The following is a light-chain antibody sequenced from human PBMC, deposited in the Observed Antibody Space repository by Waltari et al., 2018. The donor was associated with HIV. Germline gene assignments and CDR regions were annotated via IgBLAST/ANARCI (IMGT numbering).Light chain of an antibody. CDR2: QDS. J-gene: IGLJ3*02. CDR1: KLGDKY. Sequence: SYELTQPPPVSVSPGQTASITCSGGKLGDKYACWYQQQPGQSPVLVIYQDSKRPSGIPERFSGSNSGNTATLTISGTQAMDEADYYCQAWDSSTWVFGGGTKLTVL. V-gene: IGLV3-1*01. CDR3: QAWDSSTWV.